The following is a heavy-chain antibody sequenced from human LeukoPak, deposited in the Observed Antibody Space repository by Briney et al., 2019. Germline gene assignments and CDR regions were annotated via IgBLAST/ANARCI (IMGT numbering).Heavy chain of an antibody. D-gene: IGHD1-14*01. CDR2: IYSGGST. CDR3: ARIETVADAFDI. V-gene: IGHV3-66*01. Sequence: PGGSLRLSCAASGFTVSSNYMTWVRQAPGKGLEWVSLIYSGGSTSYADSLRGRFTISRDNSKNTLYLQMNSLRAEDTAVYYCARIETVADAFDIWGQGTLVTVSS. J-gene: IGHJ3*02. CDR1: GFTVSSNY.